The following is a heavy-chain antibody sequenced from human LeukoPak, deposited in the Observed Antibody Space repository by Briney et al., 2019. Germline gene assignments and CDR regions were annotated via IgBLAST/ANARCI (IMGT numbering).Heavy chain of an antibody. D-gene: IGHD2-2*01. CDR1: GFTFSNYN. CDR3: ARGVPAAISNWYFDL. CDR2: VSPNGYTI. V-gene: IGHV3-48*01. J-gene: IGHJ2*01. Sequence: GGSLRLSCAASGFTFSNYNMNWVRQTPGKGLEWVSYVSPNGYTIHYADSVKGRFTISRDNAKDSLYLQMNSLRAEDTAVYYCARGVPAAISNWYFDLWGRGTLVTVSS.